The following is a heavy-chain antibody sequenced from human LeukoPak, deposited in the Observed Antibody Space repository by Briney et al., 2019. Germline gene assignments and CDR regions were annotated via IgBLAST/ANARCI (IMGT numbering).Heavy chain of an antibody. CDR1: GGSFSGYY. V-gene: IGHV4-34*01. J-gene: IGHJ4*02. CDR3: ARGHVLLDY. CDR2: INHSGST. D-gene: IGHD3-10*01. Sequence: SETLSLTCAVYGGSFSGYYWSWIRQPPGKGLEWIGEINHSGSTNYNPSLKSRGTISVDTSKNQFSLKLSSVTAADTAVYYCARGHVLLDYWGQGTLVTVSS.